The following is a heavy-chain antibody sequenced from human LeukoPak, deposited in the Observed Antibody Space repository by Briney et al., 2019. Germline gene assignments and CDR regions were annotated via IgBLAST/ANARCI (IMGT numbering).Heavy chain of an antibody. J-gene: IGHJ4*02. Sequence: ASVKVSCKASGYSFTSYGISWVRQAPGQGLEWMGWISAYNGNTNYAQRLQGRVTMTTDTSTSTAYMELRSLTSDDTAVYYCAKVPSGGPFDYWGQGTLVTVSS. V-gene: IGHV1-18*01. CDR3: AKVPSGGPFDY. CDR2: ISAYNGNT. D-gene: IGHD2-15*01. CDR1: GYSFTSYG.